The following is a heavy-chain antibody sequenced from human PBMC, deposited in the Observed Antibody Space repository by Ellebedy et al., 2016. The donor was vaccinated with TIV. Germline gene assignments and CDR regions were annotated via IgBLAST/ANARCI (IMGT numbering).Heavy chain of an antibody. D-gene: IGHD1-26*01. CDR2: ISSSSSYI. J-gene: IGHJ6*02. V-gene: IGHV3-21*01. Sequence: GESLKISCAASGFTFSSYSMNWVRQAPGKGLEWVSSISSSSSYIYYADSLKGRFTISRDNVKNSLYLQMNSLRAEDTAVYYCARESEVGCMDVWGQGTTVTVSS. CDR1: GFTFSSYS. CDR3: ARESEVGCMDV.